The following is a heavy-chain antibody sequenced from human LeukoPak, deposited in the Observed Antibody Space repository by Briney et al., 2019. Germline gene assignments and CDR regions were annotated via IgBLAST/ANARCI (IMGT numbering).Heavy chain of an antibody. V-gene: IGHV5-51*01. Sequence: GESLKISCKVSGYSFTNYWIGWVRQMPGKGLEWMGTIYPGDSDARYSPSFQGQVTFSADKSISTAYLQWNSLKASDTAMYYCARLDGYAYASYFYWSQGTLVTVSS. CDR3: ARLDGYAYASYFY. D-gene: IGHD3-10*01. J-gene: IGHJ4*02. CDR2: IYPGDSDA. CDR1: GYSFTNYW.